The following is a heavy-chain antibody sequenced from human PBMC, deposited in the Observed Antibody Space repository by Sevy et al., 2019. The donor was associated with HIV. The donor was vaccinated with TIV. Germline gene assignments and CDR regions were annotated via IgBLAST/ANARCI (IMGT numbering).Heavy chain of an antibody. Sequence: GGSLRLSCAASGFTFSSYSMNWVRQAPGKGLEWVSSISSGSSYIYYADSVKGRFTISRDNAKNSLYLQMNSLRAEDTAVYYCARELTTAVTAKGNYYYGMDVWGQGTTVTVSS. CDR1: GFTFSSYS. D-gene: IGHD4-17*01. CDR2: ISSGSSYI. CDR3: ARELTTAVTAKGNYYYGMDV. J-gene: IGHJ6*02. V-gene: IGHV3-21*01.